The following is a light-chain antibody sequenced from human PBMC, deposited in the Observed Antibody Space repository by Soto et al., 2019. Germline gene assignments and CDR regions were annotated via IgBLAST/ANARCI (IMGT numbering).Light chain of an antibody. J-gene: IGLJ2*01. CDR2: GNS. CDR3: QSYDSSLSGWVV. Sequence: QAVVTQTPSVSRAPGQRVTISCTGCSSNIRAGYDVHWYQQLPGTAPKLLIYGNSNRPSGVPDRLSGSKSGTSASLAITGLQAEDEAEYYCQSYDSSLSGWVVFGGGTKLTVL. V-gene: IGLV1-40*01. CDR1: SSNIRAGYD.